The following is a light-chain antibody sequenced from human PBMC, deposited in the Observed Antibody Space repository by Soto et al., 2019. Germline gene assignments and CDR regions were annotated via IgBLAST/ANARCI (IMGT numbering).Light chain of an antibody. Sequence: EIVMTQSPATLSVSPGESATLSCRASQSVRGNLAWYHQKPGQAPRLLIYDASTRATGIPARFSGSGSGTEFTLTISSLQSEDFAVYYCQQYNDWPPSTLGQGTKLEIK. V-gene: IGKV3-15*01. J-gene: IGKJ2*01. CDR3: QQYNDWPPST. CDR1: QSVRGN. CDR2: DAS.